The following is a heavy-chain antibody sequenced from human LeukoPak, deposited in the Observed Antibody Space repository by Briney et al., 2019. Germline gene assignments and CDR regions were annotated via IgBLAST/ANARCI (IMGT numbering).Heavy chain of an antibody. D-gene: IGHD1-26*01. V-gene: IGHV1-2*02. CDR3: ARGGPVGSTEYYLDY. J-gene: IGHJ4*02. Sequence: ASVKVSCKASGYTFTGYYMHWVRQAPGQGLEWMGWINPNSGGTNYAQKFRGRVTITADESTSTVYMEVNSLRYEDTAVYFCARGGPVGSTEYYLDYWGQGTLVTVSS. CDR1: GYTFTGYY. CDR2: INPNSGGT.